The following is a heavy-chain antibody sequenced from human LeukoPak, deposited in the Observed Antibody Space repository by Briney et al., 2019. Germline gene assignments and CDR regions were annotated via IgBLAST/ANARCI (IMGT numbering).Heavy chain of an antibody. D-gene: IGHD2-2*01. J-gene: IGHJ4*02. CDR3: AKDLPGGGYCSSTSCQGSY. V-gene: IGHV3-23*01. CDR1: GFTFSSYA. CDR2: ISGSGGST. Sequence: PGGSLRLSCAASGFTFSSYAMSWVRQAPGKGLEWVSAISGSGGSTYYADSVKGRFTISRDNSKNTLYLQMNSLRAEDTAVYYCAKDLPGGGYCSSTSCQGSYWGQGTLVTVSS.